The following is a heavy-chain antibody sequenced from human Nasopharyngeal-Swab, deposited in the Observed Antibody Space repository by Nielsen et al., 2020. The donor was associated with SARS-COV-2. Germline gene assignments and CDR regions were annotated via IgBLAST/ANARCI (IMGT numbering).Heavy chain of an antibody. CDR3: ATGEGGFYYGYLDY. CDR2: ISDDGSNK. V-gene: IGHV3-30-3*01. CDR1: GFTFSTYA. J-gene: IGHJ4*02. Sequence: GESLKISCAASGFTFSTYAMHWVRQAPGKGPEWVAVISDDGSNKKYADSVKGRFTISRDNSKNTLYLQMNGLGVEDTAVYHCATGEGGFYYGYLDYWGQGTLVTVSS. D-gene: IGHD3-22*01.